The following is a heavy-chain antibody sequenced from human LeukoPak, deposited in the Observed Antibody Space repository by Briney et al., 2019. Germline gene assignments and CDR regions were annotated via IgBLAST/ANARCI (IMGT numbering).Heavy chain of an antibody. J-gene: IGHJ4*02. D-gene: IGHD1-26*01. CDR1: DGTIRSYY. Sequence: PSETLSLTCSVSDGTIRSYYWSWIRQPPGKGLEWIGYIHSSGSTHYNPSLRGRVTTSLDTSKNRFSLKLTSVTAAGTAVYYCARLGSYSDHWGQGTLVTVSS. V-gene: IGHV4-4*09. CDR3: ARLGSYSDH. CDR2: IHSSGST.